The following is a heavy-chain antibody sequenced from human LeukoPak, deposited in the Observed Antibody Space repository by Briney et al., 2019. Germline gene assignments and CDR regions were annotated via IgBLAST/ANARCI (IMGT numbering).Heavy chain of an antibody. CDR1: GFTFSSYE. D-gene: IGHD3-3*01. Sequence: GGSLRLSCAASGFTFSSYEMNWVRQAPGKGLEWVSYISSSSSSSIYYTDSGKGRFTISRDNAKNSLYLQMNSLRAEDTAVYYCARDQQIFGVVIIPEAFDIWGQGTMVTVSS. CDR2: ISSSSSSSI. CDR3: ARDQQIFGVVIIPEAFDI. J-gene: IGHJ3*02. V-gene: IGHV3-48*01.